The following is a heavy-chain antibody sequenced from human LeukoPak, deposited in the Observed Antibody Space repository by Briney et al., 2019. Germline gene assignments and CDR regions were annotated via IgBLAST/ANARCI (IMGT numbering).Heavy chain of an antibody. CDR3: ARTPVYYFDNSGYYN. V-gene: IGHV4-4*07. Sequence: PSETLSLTCTVSGGSISNYYWSWIRQPAGKGLEWIGLIYARGNTNYNPSLKSRVTMSIDTSKNQFSLKLTSVTAADTAVYYCARTPVYYFDNSGYYNWGQGTLVTVSS. D-gene: IGHD3-22*01. CDR2: IYARGNT. CDR1: GGSISNYY. J-gene: IGHJ4*02.